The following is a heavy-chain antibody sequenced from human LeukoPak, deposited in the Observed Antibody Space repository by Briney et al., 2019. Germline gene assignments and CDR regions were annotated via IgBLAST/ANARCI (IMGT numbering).Heavy chain of an antibody. CDR3: ARDLAYSRLDY. J-gene: IGHJ4*02. V-gene: IGHV3-7*01. CDR2: INPDGNKK. D-gene: IGHD5-18*01. Sequence: GGSLRLSCAVSGLTFSSSWMDWVRQAPGKGLEWVAGINPDGNKKYSADSVKGRFAISRDNAENSLYLQMNSLRVEDTAFYYCARDLAYSRLDYWGQGMLVTVSS. CDR1: GLTFSSSW.